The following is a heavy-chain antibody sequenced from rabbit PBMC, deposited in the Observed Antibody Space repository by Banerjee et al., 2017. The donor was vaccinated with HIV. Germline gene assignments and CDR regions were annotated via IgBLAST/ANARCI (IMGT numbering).Heavy chain of an antibody. CDR3: ATNRGTGYIYAYGMDL. V-gene: IGHV1S40*01. CDR1: GFSFSSGYD. J-gene: IGHJ6*01. CDR2: IDAGSSGST. D-gene: IGHD6-1*01. Sequence: QSLEESGGDLVKPGASLTLTCTASGFSFSSGYDMCWVRQAPGKGLEWIACIDAGSSGSTYYASWAKGRFTISKTSSTTVTLQMTSLTAADTATYFCATNRGTGYIYAYGMDLWGPGTLVTVS.